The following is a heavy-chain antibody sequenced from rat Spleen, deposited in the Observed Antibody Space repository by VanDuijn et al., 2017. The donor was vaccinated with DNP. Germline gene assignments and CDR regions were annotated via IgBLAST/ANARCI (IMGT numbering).Heavy chain of an antibody. D-gene: IGHD1-4*01. V-gene: IGHV5-7*01. CDR3: AGRPPPTRGPFDY. Sequence: EVQLVESGGGLVQPGGSMKLSCEASGFTFSDSAMAWVRQAPKKGLEWVATIIYDGSSTYYRDSVKGRFTISSDNAKSTLYLQMDSLRSEDTATYYCAGRPPPTRGPFDYWGQGVTVTVSS. J-gene: IGHJ2*01. CDR2: IIYDGSST. CDR1: GFTFSDSA.